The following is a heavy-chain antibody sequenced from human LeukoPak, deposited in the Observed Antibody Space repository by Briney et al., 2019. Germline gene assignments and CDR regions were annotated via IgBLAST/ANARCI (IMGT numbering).Heavy chain of an antibody. V-gene: IGHV3-23*01. CDR1: GFTFSGYA. D-gene: IGHD3-10*01. Sequence: GGSLRLSCAASGFTFSGYAMSWVRQAPGKGLEWVSAISGSGGSTYYADSVKGRFTISRDNSKNTLYLQMNSLRAEDTAVYYCAKQGYYYGSGSPQYWGQGTLVTVSS. J-gene: IGHJ1*01. CDR3: AKQGYYYGSGSPQY. CDR2: ISGSGGST.